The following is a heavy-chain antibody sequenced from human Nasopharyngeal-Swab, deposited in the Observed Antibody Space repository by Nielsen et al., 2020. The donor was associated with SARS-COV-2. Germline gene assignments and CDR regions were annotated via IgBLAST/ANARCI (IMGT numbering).Heavy chain of an antibody. V-gene: IGHV3-7*01. Sequence: GGSLRLSCAASGFTFSSYWMSWVRQAPGKGLEWVANIKQDGSEKYYVDSVKGRFTISRDSAKNSLYLQMNSLRAEDTAVYYCARVGGSYFYGYFDYWGQGTLVTVSS. CDR2: IKQDGSEK. D-gene: IGHD1-26*01. CDR3: ARVGGSYFYGYFDY. J-gene: IGHJ4*02. CDR1: GFTFSSYW.